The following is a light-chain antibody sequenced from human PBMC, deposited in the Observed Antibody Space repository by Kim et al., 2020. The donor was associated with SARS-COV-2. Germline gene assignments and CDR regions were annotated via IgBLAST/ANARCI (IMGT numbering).Light chain of an antibody. CDR2: GDS. CDR1: NIGTKN. J-gene: IGLJ3*02. CDR3: QAWDSSTGV. Sequence: SYELTQPLSVSVALGQTARITCGGNNIGTKNVHWFQQKPGQAPVLVICGDSNRPSGIPARFSGSNSGNTATLTISRAQPGDEADYYCQAWDSSTGVFGGG. V-gene: IGLV3-9*01.